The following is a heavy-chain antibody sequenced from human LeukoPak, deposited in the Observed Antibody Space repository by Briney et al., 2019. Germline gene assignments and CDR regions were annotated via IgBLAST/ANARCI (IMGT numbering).Heavy chain of an antibody. D-gene: IGHD1-26*01. CDR1: GFTFSNAW. CDR2: ISGNVGST. V-gene: IGHV3-23*01. CDR3: AKAGSIRFDY. J-gene: IGHJ4*02. Sequence: GGSLRLSCAASGFTFSNAWMSWVRQAPGKGLEWVSGISGNVGSTYYADSLKGRFTISRDNSKNTLYLQMNSLRAEDTAVYYCAKAGSIRFDYWGQGTLVTVSS.